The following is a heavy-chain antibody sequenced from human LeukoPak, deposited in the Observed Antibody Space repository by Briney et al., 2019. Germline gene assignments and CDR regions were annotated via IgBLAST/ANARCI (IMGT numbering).Heavy chain of an antibody. V-gene: IGHV4-4*07. J-gene: IGHJ4*02. CDR3: ARQGGLNYYDSSGLFDY. CDR2: IYTSGST. Sequence: SETLSLTCTVSGGSISSYYWSWIRQPAGKGLEWIGRIYTSGSTNYNPSLKSRVTMSVDTSKNQFSLKLSSVTAADTAVYYCARQGGLNYYDSSGLFDYWGQGTLVTVSS. D-gene: IGHD3-22*01. CDR1: GGSISSYY.